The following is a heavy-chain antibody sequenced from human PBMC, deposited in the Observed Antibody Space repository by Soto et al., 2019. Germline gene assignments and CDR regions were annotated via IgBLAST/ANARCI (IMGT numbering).Heavy chain of an antibody. V-gene: IGHV1-3*02. Sequence: ASVKVSCKASGYTFTSYAMHWVRQAPGQRLEWMGWSNAGNGNTKYSQEFQGRVTITRDTSASTAYMELSGLRSEDMAVYYCARGSPGGSYYYGMDVWGQGTTVTVSS. J-gene: IGHJ6*02. CDR2: SNAGNGNT. D-gene: IGHD3-16*01. CDR1: GYTFTSYA. CDR3: ARGSPGGSYYYGMDV.